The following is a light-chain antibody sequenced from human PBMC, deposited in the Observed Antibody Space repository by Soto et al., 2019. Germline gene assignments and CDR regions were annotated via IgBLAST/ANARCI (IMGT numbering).Light chain of an antibody. Sequence: QSALTQPRSVSGSPGQSVALSCTGTSSNVGGYNYVSWYQQHPGKAPKLMIYDVSKRPSGVPDRFSGSKSGNTASLSTSGLQAEDEADYYCCSYAGSYTSYVFGTGTKVTVL. CDR2: DVS. CDR1: SSNVGGYNY. V-gene: IGLV2-11*01. J-gene: IGLJ1*01. CDR3: CSYAGSYTSYV.